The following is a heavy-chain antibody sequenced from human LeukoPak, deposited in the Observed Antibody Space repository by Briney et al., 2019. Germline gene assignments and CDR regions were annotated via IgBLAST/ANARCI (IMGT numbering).Heavy chain of an antibody. D-gene: IGHD3-10*01. V-gene: IGHV2-5*02. J-gene: IGHJ5*02. CDR3: AHTAKWFGEGTRPRRRNWFDP. CDR1: GFSLSTSGVG. Sequence: ESGPTLVNPTQTLTLTCTFSGFSLSTSGVGVGWIRQPPGKALDWLAVIYWDDDKRYSPSLKSRLTITKDTSKNQVVLTMTNMDPVDTATYYCAHTAKWFGEGTRPRRRNWFDPWGQGTLVTVSS. CDR2: IYWDDDK.